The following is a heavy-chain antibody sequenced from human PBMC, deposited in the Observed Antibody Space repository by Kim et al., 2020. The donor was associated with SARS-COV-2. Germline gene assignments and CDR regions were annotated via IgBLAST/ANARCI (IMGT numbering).Heavy chain of an antibody. V-gene: IGHV3-53*04. J-gene: IGHJ6*02. CDR3: ARGPWGNYYYYGMDV. Sequence: DSVKGQFTISRHNSKNTLYLQMNSLRAEDTAVYYCARGPWGNYYYYGMDVWGQGTTVTVSS. D-gene: IGHD3-16*01.